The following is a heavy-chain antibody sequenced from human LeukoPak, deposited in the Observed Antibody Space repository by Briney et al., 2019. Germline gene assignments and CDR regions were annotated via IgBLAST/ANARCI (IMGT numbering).Heavy chain of an antibody. V-gene: IGHV4-59*08. CDR1: GGSTSSYY. D-gene: IGHD2/OR15-2a*01. CDR3: AGHHPRNTVDF. Sequence: SETLSLTCTVSGGSTSSYYWSWIRQPPGKGLEWIVYISDIGSINYNPSLKSRVTISLDTSKNQFSLKLSSVAAADTAVYYCAGHHPRNTVDFWGQGTLVTVSS. CDR2: ISDIGSI. J-gene: IGHJ4*02.